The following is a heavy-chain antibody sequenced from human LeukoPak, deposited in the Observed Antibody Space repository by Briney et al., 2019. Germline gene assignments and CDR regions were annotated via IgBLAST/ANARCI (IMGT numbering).Heavy chain of an antibody. Sequence: SETLSLTCTVSGGSISSYYWSWIRQPPGKGLEWIGYIYYSGTTNYNPSLKSRVTISVDTSKNQLSLKLSSVTAADTAVYYCARGVYIAAAQYGYWGQGTLVTVST. D-gene: IGHD6-13*01. CDR3: ARGVYIAAAQYGY. CDR2: IYYSGTT. CDR1: GGSISSYY. J-gene: IGHJ4*02. V-gene: IGHV4-59*01.